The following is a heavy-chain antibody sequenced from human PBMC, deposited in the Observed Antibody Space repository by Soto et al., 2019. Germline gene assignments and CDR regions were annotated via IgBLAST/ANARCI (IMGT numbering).Heavy chain of an antibody. V-gene: IGHV3-23*01. J-gene: IGHJ4*02. CDR3: AKANPRSRSPQDY. Sequence: GGSLRLSCAASGFTFSSYAMTWVRQAPGKGLEWVSGISAIGGRTNYADSVKDRFTISRDNSKNTLYLQLNSLTVEDTAIYYCAKANPRSRSPQDYWGQGTLVTVSS. CDR1: GFTFSSYA. CDR2: ISAIGGRT. D-gene: IGHD2-2*01.